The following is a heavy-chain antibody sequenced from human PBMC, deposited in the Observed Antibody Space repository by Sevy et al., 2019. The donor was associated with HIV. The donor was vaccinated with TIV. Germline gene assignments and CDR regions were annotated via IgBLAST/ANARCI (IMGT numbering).Heavy chain of an antibody. CDR3: AKDRPTKAIVVVPAAMSQDKSAFDI. V-gene: IGHV3-23*01. Sequence: GSLRLSCAASGFTFSSYAMSWVRQAPGKGLEWVSAISGSGGSTYYADSVKGRFTISRDNSKNTLYLQMNSLRAEDTAVYYCAKDRPTKAIVVVPAAMSQDKSAFDIWGQGTMVTVSS. CDR1: GFTFSSYA. D-gene: IGHD2-2*01. CDR2: ISGSGGST. J-gene: IGHJ3*02.